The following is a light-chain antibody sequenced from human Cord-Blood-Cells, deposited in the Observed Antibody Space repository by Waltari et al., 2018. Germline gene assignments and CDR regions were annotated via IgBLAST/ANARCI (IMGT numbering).Light chain of an antibody. V-gene: IGLV2-14*01. CDR1: SSDVGGYNH. Sequence: QSAMTQPASVSGSPGQSTTISCTGTSSDVGGYNHVPWYQQHPGKAPKLMIYEVSYRPSGVSNRFSGSKSGNTASLTISGLQAEDEADYYCSSYTSSSTLVFGTGTKVTVL. J-gene: IGLJ1*01. CDR2: EVS. CDR3: SSYTSSSTLV.